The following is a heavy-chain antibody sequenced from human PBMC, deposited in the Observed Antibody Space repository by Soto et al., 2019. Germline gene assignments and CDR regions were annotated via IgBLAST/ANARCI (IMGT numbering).Heavy chain of an antibody. CDR1: GGTFSSYA. Sequence: ASVKVSCKASGGTFSSYAISWVRQAPGQVLEWLGGIIPIFGTGNYAQKFQGRLTITADESTTTAYMELSSLRSEDTAVYYCARDQGGGYYYDSSGAFDIWGQGTMVTVSS. CDR2: IIPIFGTG. D-gene: IGHD3-22*01. CDR3: ARDQGGGYYYDSSGAFDI. J-gene: IGHJ3*02. V-gene: IGHV1-69*13.